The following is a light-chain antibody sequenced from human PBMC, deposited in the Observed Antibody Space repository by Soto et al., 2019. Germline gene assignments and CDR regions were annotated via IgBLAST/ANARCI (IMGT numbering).Light chain of an antibody. V-gene: IGLV1-51*02. Sequence: QSVLKHPPSGAGAPRRNGTISCSGSSPNIGNNYVSWYQQLPGTAPKLLIYENNKRPSGIPDRFSGSKSGTSATLGITGLQTGDEADYYCGTWDSSLSAGVFGGGTKVTVL. CDR3: GTWDSSLSAGV. CDR1: SPNIGNNY. CDR2: ENN. J-gene: IGLJ3*02.